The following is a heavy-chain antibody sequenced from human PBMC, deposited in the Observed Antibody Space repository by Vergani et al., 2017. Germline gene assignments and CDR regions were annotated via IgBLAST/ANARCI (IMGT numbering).Heavy chain of an antibody. CDR2: INSDGSST. D-gene: IGHD4-23*01. CDR1: GFTFSSYW. Sequence: EVQLVESGGGLVQPGGSLRLSCAASGFTFSSYWMHWVRQAPGKGMVWVSRINSDGSSTSYADSVKGRFTISRDNAKNTLYLQMNGLRAEDTAVYCCASEQYGGNSAGEFNYWGQGTLVTVSS. V-gene: IGHV3-74*01. CDR3: ASEQYGGNSAGEFNY. J-gene: IGHJ4*02.